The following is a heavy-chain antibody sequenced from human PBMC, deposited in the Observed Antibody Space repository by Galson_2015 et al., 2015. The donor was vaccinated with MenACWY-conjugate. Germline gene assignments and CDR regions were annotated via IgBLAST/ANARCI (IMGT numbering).Heavy chain of an antibody. CDR1: GFTFSDHH. CDR2: SSKKGNTYTT. J-gene: IGHJ4*02. CDR3: ATLLTRSLYEDH. D-gene: IGHD2-8*01. Sequence: SLRLSCAASGFTFSDHHMDWVRQAPGKGLEWVGRSSKKGNTYTTDYAASVAGRFTISRDDSNRSLYLQMNSLKTEDTAVYFCATLLTRSLYEDHWGPGTLVTVSS. V-gene: IGHV3-72*01.